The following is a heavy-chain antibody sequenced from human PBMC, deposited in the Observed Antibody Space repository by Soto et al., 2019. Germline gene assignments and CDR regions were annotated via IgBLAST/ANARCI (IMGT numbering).Heavy chain of an antibody. J-gene: IGHJ4*02. CDR1: GGSISSGDYY. CDR3: AREDGYSHFDY. CDR2: IYYSGST. Sequence: TSETLSLTCTVSGGSISSGDYYWSWIRQPPGKGLEWIGYIYYSGSTYYNPSLKSRVTISVDTSKNQFSLKLSSVTAADTAVYYCAREDGYSHFDYWGQGTLVTVSS. V-gene: IGHV4-30-4*01. D-gene: IGHD4-4*01.